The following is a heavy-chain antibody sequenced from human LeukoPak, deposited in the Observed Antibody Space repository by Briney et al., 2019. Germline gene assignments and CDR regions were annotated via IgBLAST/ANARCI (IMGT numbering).Heavy chain of an antibody. CDR3: LPRRAFDI. D-gene: IGHD5-18*01. J-gene: IGHJ3*02. CDR2: IYHSGTT. V-gene: IGHV4-4*02. Sequence: SETLSLTCTVSGGSISSSNWWIWVRQPPGKGLEWIGEIYHSGTTNYNPSLKSRVTISVDKSKNQFSLKLSSVTAADTAVYVRLPRRAFDIWGQGTMVTVSS. CDR1: GGSISSSNW.